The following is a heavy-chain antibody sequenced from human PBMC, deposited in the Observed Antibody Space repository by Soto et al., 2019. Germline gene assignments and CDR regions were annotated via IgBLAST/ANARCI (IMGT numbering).Heavy chain of an antibody. CDR1: GFTFSSYA. CDR2: ISGSGGST. V-gene: IGHV3-23*01. J-gene: IGHJ5*02. Sequence: PGGSLRLSCAASGFTFSSYAMSRVRQAPGKGLEWVSAISGSGGSTYYADSVKGRFTISRDNSKNTLYLQMNSLRAEDTAVYYCAKEPLSYGSGSYYNLNWFDPWGQGTLVTVSS. CDR3: AKEPLSYGSGSYYNLNWFDP. D-gene: IGHD3-10*01.